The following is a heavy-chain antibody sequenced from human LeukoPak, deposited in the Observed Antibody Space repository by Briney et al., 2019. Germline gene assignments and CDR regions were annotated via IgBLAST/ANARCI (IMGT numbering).Heavy chain of an antibody. CDR1: GGSIKNNNYF. V-gene: IGHV4-39*07. D-gene: IGHD3/OR15-3a*01. CDR2: VFNSGSV. CDR3: ARVICGTSCRVGFCDS. J-gene: IGHJ4*02. Sequence: SETLSLTCTVSGGSIKNNNYFWGWMRQPPGKGLDWIVRVFNSGSVYYTPSLKNRVTISVDTSKEQFSLRLSSVTAADTAVYYCARVICGTSCRVGFCDSWGQGTLVTVSS.